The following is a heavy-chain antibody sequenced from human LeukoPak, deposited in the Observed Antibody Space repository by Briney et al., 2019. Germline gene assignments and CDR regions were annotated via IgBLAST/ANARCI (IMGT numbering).Heavy chain of an antibody. J-gene: IGHJ4*02. CDR1: GFTFDDYG. Sequence: GGSLRLSCAASGFTFDDYGMSWVRQAPGKGLEWVSGINWNGGSTGYADSVKGRFTISRDNAKNSLYLQMNSLRAEDTALYYCARDQAGDCGGDCYTPPGYWGQGTLVTVSS. D-gene: IGHD2-21*02. V-gene: IGHV3-20*04. CDR3: ARDQAGDCGGDCYTPPGY. CDR2: INWNGGST.